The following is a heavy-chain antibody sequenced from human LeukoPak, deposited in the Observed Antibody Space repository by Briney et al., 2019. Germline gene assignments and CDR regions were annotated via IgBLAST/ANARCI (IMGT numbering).Heavy chain of an antibody. V-gene: IGHV3-21*04. CDR2: IRSSSSYI. D-gene: IGHD6-19*01. CDR1: GFTFSSYS. Sequence: GGSLRLSCAASGFTFSSYSMNWVRQAPGKGLEWVSSIRSSSSYIYYADSVKGRFTISRDNAKNSLYLQMNSLRAEDTAVYYCAREAGIAVAGFDYWGQGTLVTVSS. J-gene: IGHJ4*02. CDR3: AREAGIAVAGFDY.